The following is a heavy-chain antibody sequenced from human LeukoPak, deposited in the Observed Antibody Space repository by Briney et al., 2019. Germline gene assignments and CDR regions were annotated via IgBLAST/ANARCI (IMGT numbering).Heavy chain of an antibody. D-gene: IGHD6-19*01. V-gene: IGHV1-18*01. Sequence: ASVKVSCKASGYTFTSYGISWVRQAPGQGLEWMGWISAYNGNTNYAQKFQGRVTMTRDMSTSTVYMELSSLRSEDTAVYYCARGGVGSGGWYGDYWGQGTLVTVSS. CDR3: ARGGVGSGGWYGDY. J-gene: IGHJ4*02. CDR2: ISAYNGNT. CDR1: GYTFTSYG.